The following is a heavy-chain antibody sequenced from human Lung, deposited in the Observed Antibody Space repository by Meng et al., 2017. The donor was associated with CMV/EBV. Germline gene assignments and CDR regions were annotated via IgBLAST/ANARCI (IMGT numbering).Heavy chain of an antibody. D-gene: IGHD2-21*01. Sequence: GGSLRLXXAAAGFTFSSYWMSWVRQAPGKGLELVAYIKQDGSQTSYVDSVQGRFTISRDNAKNSLYLQMDSLRAEDTAVYYCASLSCGADCYFDNWGQGTLVTVSS. J-gene: IGHJ4*02. CDR3: ASLSCGADCYFDN. CDR1: GFTFSSYW. CDR2: IKQDGSQT. V-gene: IGHV3-7*01.